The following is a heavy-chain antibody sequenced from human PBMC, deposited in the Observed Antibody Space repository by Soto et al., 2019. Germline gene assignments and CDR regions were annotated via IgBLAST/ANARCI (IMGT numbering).Heavy chain of an antibody. J-gene: IGHJ6*02. Sequence: GGSLRLSCAASGFTFSSYAMHWVRQAPGKGLEWVAVISYDGSNKYYADSVKGRFTISRGNSKNTLYLQMNSLRAEDTAVYYCARDLYGDRDYYYGMDVWGQGTTVTVPS. D-gene: IGHD4-17*01. CDR1: GFTFSSYA. CDR2: ISYDGSNK. CDR3: ARDLYGDRDYYYGMDV. V-gene: IGHV3-30-3*01.